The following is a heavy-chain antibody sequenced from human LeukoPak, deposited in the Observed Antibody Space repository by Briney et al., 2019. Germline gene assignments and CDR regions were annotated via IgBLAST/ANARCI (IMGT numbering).Heavy chain of an antibody. J-gene: IGHJ5*02. D-gene: IGHD3-10*01. CDR2: MYHSGTT. V-gene: IGHV4-38-2*02. CDR3: ARYYGSGSFDP. Sequence: KASETLSLTCTASGYSISSGYYWGWIRHAPGRRLEWSGNMYHSGTTHYIPSLKSRVIMSVDTSKNQFSLKLSSVTAADTAVYYCARYYGSGSFDPWGQGTLVTVSS. CDR1: GYSISSGYY.